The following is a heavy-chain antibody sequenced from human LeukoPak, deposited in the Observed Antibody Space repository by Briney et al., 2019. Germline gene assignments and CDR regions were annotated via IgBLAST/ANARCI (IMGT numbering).Heavy chain of an antibody. V-gene: IGHV1-69*13. CDR1: GGTFSSYA. Sequence: GASVKVSCKASGGTFSSYAISWVRQAPGQGLEWMGGIIPIFGTANYAQKFQGRVTITADESASTAYMELSSLTSEDTAVYYCARGPRAAADDYWGQGTLVTVSS. J-gene: IGHJ4*02. D-gene: IGHD6-13*01. CDR3: ARGPRAAADDY. CDR2: IIPIFGTA.